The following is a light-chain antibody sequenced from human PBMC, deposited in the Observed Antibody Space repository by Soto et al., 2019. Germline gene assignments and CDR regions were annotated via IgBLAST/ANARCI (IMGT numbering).Light chain of an antibody. J-gene: IGLJ1*01. V-gene: IGLV2-14*01. CDR1: SSDVGGYNY. Sequence: QSALTQPASVSGSPGQSITISCTGTSSDVGGYNYVSWYQQHPGNAPKLMIYEVRNRPSGVSNRFSGSKSGNTASLTISGLQAEDEADYYCSSYTSSSTPIYVFGTGTKVTVL. CDR2: EVR. CDR3: SSYTSSSTPIYV.